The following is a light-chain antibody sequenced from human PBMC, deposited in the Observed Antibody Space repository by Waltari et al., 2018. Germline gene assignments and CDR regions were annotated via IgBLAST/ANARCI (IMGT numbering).Light chain of an antibody. J-gene: IGLJ1*01. CDR2: RDI. CDR1: NIGSKS. Sequence: SYELTDSISVSVALGQTAKIACGGDNIGSKSVHWYQQKPGQPPILVIYRDISRPSGIPERFSGSNSGNTATLTISVAQVVDEADYFCQVWASGTYIFAGGTKLTVL. CDR3: QVWASGTYI. V-gene: IGLV3-9*01.